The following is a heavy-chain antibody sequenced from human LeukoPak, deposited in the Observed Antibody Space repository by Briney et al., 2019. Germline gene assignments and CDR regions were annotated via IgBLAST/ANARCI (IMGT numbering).Heavy chain of an antibody. V-gene: IGHV4-59*08. CDR2: IHYKGST. CDR3: ARRDTGWNYCDY. CDR1: GDSINGHY. J-gene: IGHJ4*02. Sequence: SEALSLTCTISGDSINGHYWSWIRQPPGKRLEWIGDIHYKGSTNYNLSLKSRVTISVDTSKNHLSLNLTSVLAADTAIYYCARRDTGWNYCDYWGQGILVTVSS. D-gene: IGHD6-19*01.